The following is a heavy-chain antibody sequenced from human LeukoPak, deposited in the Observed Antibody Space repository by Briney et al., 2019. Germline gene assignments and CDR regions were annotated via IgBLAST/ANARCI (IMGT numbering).Heavy chain of an antibody. J-gene: IGHJ4*02. Sequence: PGGSLRLSCAASGFTFSSYAMSWARQAPGKGLEWVSAISGSGGSTYYADSVKGRFTITRDNSKNTLYLQMNSLRAEDTAVYYCAKVGYSSSWYRSGYFDYWGQGTLVTVSS. V-gene: IGHV3-23*01. D-gene: IGHD6-13*01. CDR3: AKVGYSSSWYRSGYFDY. CDR1: GFTFSSYA. CDR2: ISGSGGST.